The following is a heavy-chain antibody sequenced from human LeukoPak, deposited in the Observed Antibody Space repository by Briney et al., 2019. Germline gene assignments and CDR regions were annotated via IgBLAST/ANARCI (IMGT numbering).Heavy chain of an antibody. CDR2: ISSSSSYI. V-gene: IGHV3-21*01. CDR3: AREPVGATVHYYYMDV. CDR1: EFTFSSYN. Sequence: GGSLRLSCAASEFTFSSYNMNWVRQAPGKGLEWVSSISSSSSYIYYADSVKGRFTISRDNAKNSLYLQMNSLRVDDTAVYYCAREPVGATVHYYYMDVWGKGTTVTVSS. D-gene: IGHD1-26*01. J-gene: IGHJ6*03.